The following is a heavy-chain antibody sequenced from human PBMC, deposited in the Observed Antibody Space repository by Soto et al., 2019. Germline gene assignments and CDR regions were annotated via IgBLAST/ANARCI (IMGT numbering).Heavy chain of an antibody. V-gene: IGHV2-5*01. CDR2: IYWNGEK. D-gene: IGHD6-13*01. J-gene: IGHJ4*02. Sequence: QITLKESGPTLVRPTQTLTLTCTVSGFSLRTDAVGVAWIRQSPGKALEWLGIIYWNGEKRYKSSLQTRLTITRDTSKNQVVLTMTDMAPQDTATYFCAHRIAAPGRTLDYWGQGVLVTVSS. CDR1: GFSLRTDAVG. CDR3: AHRIAAPGRTLDY.